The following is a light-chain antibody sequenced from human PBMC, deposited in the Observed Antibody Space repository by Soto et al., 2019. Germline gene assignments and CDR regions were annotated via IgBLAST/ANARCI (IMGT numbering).Light chain of an antibody. J-gene: IGLJ2*01. CDR2: DAT. CDR1: SSDVGGSNS. CDR3: SSYAGSNNLV. V-gene: IGLV2-11*01. Sequence: QSALTQPRSVSGSPGQSVTISCTGVSSDVGGSNSVSWYQQHPGKAPKLIIYDATKRPSGVPDRFSGSKSGNAASLTISGLQSEDEADYYCSSYAGSNNLVFGGGTKLTVL.